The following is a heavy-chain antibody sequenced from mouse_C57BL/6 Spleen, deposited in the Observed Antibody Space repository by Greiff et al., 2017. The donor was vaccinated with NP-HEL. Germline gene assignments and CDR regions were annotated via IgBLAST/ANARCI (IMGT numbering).Heavy chain of an antibody. Sequence: QVQLKQPGAELVRPGSSVKLSCKASGYTFTSYWMHWVKQRPIQGLEWIGNIDPSDSETHYNQKFKDKATLTVDKSSSTAYMQLSSLTSEDSAVYYCARSIYYYGRYYAMDYWGQGTSVTVSS. CDR1: GYTFTSYW. CDR2: IDPSDSET. J-gene: IGHJ4*01. V-gene: IGHV1-52*01. CDR3: ARSIYYYGRYYAMDY. D-gene: IGHD1-1*01.